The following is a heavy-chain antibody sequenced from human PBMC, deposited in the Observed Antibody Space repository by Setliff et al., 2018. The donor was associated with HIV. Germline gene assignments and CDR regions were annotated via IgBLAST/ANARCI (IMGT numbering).Heavy chain of an antibody. CDR3: ARCYYNFWSGYPLDYMDV. Sequence: PSETLSLTCTVSGGSISSYYWSWIRQPPGKALEWIGHIYTSGSTNYNPSLKSRVTMSVGTSKNQFSLKLSSVTAADTAVYYCARCYYNFWSGYPLDYMDVWGKGTTVTVSS. CDR1: GGSISSYY. CDR2: IYTSGST. J-gene: IGHJ6*03. D-gene: IGHD3-3*01. V-gene: IGHV4-4*08.